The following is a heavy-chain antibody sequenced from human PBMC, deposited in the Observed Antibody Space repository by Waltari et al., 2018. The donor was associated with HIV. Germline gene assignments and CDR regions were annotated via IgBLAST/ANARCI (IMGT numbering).Heavy chain of an antibody. Sequence: EVQLVASGGGLVQPGRSLRLSCTASGFTFGDYAMSWFRQAPGKGREWVGCVRSKAYGGTTEYAASVKGRFTISRDDSRSIAYRQMNSLQTEDTAVYYCTKGRMTTDYWGQGTLVTVSS. CDR2: VRSKAYGGTT. V-gene: IGHV3-49*03. CDR3: TKGRMTTDY. CDR1: GFTFGDYA. D-gene: IGHD4-17*01. J-gene: IGHJ4*02.